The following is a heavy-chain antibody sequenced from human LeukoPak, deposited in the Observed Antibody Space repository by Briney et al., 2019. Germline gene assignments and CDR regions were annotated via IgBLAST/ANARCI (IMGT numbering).Heavy chain of an antibody. V-gene: IGHV3-30*04. CDR3: AKDQDGSGGFDY. Sequence: GGSLRLSCAASGFTFSSHAMHWVRQAPGKGLERVAVISYDTSNKYYVDSVKGRFTISRDNSKDTLYLQMNSLRAEDTAVYYCAKDQDGSGGFDYWGQGTLVTVSS. J-gene: IGHJ4*02. CDR2: ISYDTSNK. D-gene: IGHD3-10*01. CDR1: GFTFSSHA.